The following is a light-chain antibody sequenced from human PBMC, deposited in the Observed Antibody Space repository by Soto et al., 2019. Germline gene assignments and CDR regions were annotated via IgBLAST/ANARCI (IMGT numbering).Light chain of an antibody. Sequence: QSVLTQPRSVSGSPGQSVAISCTGSSSDVGGYNYVSWYQQHPGKAPKVMIYDVSKRPSGVPDRFSGSKSGDTASLTITGLQAEDEADYYCCSYAGSNRYVFVTGTKVTVL. CDR1: SSDVGGYNY. J-gene: IGLJ1*01. CDR3: CSYAGSNRYV. V-gene: IGLV2-11*01. CDR2: DVS.